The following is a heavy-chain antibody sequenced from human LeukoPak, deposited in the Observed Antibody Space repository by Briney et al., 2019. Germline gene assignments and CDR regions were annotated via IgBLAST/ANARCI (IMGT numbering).Heavy chain of an antibody. CDR2: ISSSGNTI. D-gene: IGHD3-3*01. CDR1: GFTFSSYE. CDR3: ARQMYYDFWSGYSTFDY. Sequence: GGSLRLSCEASGFTFSSYEMNWGRQAPGKGLEWVSYISSSGNTIYYADSVKGRFTISRDNAKNSLYLQMNSLRAEDTAVYYCARQMYYDFWSGYSTFDYWSQGTLVTVSP. V-gene: IGHV3-48*03. J-gene: IGHJ4*02.